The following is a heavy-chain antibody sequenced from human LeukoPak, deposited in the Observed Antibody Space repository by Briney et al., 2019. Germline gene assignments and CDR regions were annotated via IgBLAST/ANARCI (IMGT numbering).Heavy chain of an antibody. J-gene: IGHJ4*02. Sequence: GGSLRLSCAASGFTFSDYYMSWIRQAPGKGLEWISFISSSSSYTNYADSVKGRFTISRDNTKNSLYLQMNNLRAEGTAVYYCARGGADYVIGYWGQGTLVTVSS. CDR2: ISSSSSYT. CDR3: ARGGADYVIGY. D-gene: IGHD4-17*01. V-gene: IGHV3-11*06. CDR1: GFTFSDYY.